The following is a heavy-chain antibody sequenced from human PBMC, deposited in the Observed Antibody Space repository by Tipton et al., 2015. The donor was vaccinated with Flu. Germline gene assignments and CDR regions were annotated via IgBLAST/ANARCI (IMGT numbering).Heavy chain of an antibody. D-gene: IGHD7-27*01. V-gene: IGHV3-48*03. CDR1: GFTFSSYE. CDR3: ATLTGDDY. J-gene: IGHJ4*02. CDR2: ISSSGDTI. Sequence: AASGFTFSSYEMNWVRQAPGKGLEWVSYISSSGDTISYADSVRGRFTISRDNTKKSLYLQLNSLRAEDTAIYYCATLTGDDYWGQGILVTVSS.